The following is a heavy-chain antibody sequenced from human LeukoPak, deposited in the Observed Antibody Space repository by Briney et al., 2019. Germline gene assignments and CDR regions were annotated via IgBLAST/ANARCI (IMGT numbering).Heavy chain of an antibody. CDR2: INPNSGGT. V-gene: IGHV1-2*02. CDR1: RYTFTGYF. D-gene: IGHD1-1*01. CDR3: ARARLVNSPFDY. Sequence: GASVTVSCKASRYTFTGYFMLWVGQAPGQGVEGMGLINPNSGGTNYAQKCQGRVTMTRDTSISTAYMELSRLRSDDTAVYYCARARLVNSPFDYWGQGTLVTVSS. J-gene: IGHJ4*02.